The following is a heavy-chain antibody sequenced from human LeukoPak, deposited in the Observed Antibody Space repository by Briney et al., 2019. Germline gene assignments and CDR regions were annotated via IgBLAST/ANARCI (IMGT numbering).Heavy chain of an antibody. D-gene: IGHD6-13*01. CDR2: ISSAGTT. Sequence: GGSLRLSCAASGFTVSSSYMSWVRQAPGKGLEWVSIISSAGTTYCADSVKGRFTISRDNSKNTVYLQVNSLRDEDTAVYYCARDLEAANTYYFDYWGQGTMVTVSS. CDR1: GFTVSSSY. CDR3: ARDLEAANTYYFDY. J-gene: IGHJ4*02. V-gene: IGHV3-66*01.